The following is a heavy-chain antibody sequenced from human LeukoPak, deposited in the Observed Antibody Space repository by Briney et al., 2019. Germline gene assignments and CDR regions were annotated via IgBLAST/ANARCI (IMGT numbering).Heavy chain of an antibody. CDR1: GFIFSSYA. CDR2: ISGSGGST. CDR3: AKVRWQQLVDFDY. D-gene: IGHD6-13*01. J-gene: IGHJ4*02. V-gene: IGHV3-23*01. Sequence: GGSLRLSCAASGFIFSSYAMSWVRQAPGKGLEWVSAISGSGGSTYYADSVKGRFPISRDNSKNTLYPQMNSLRAEDTAVYYCAKVRWQQLVDFDYWGQGTLVTVSS.